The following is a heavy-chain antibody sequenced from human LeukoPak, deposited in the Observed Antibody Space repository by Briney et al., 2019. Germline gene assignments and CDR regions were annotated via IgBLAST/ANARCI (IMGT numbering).Heavy chain of an antibody. CDR2: ISAYNGNT. V-gene: IGHV1-18*01. CDR3: ARDPPERDEYQLLSNWFDP. J-gene: IGHJ5*02. D-gene: IGHD2-2*01. Sequence: GASVKVSCKASGYTFTSYGISWVRQAPGQGLGWMGWISAYNGNTNYAQKLQGRVTMTTDKSTSTAYMELSSLRSEDTAVYYCARDPPERDEYQLLSNWFDPWGQGTLVTVSS. CDR1: GYTFTSYG.